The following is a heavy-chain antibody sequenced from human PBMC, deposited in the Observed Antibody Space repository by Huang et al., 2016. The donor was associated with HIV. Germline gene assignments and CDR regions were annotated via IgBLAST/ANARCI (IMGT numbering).Heavy chain of an antibody. V-gene: IGHV4-34*01. D-gene: IGHD6-19*01. CDR3: ATSRSGSGWFLDI. CDR1: GGSLHGYY. J-gene: IGHJ2*01. CDR2: VNHGGSN. Sequence: QVQLYQWGAGPLRPSETLSLTCGVSGGSLHGYYWNWLRQSPGRGLDWIGEVNHGGSNKYNPSLKSRVTISVDTSKIQFSLNLTSVTATDTADYYCATSRSGSGWFLDIWGRGTLVSVS.